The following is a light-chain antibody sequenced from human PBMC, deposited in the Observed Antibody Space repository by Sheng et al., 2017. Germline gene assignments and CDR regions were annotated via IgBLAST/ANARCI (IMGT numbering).Light chain of an antibody. V-gene: IGKV1-39*01. Sequence: DIQMTQSPSSLSASVGDRVTISCQASQDISNSLNWYQQKPGKAPKLLIYAASSLQSGVPSRFSGSGSGTDFTLTISSLQPEDFATYYCQQYDKYPTFGQGTRVEIK. CDR2: AAS. CDR3: QQYDKYPT. CDR1: QDISNS. J-gene: IGKJ5*01.